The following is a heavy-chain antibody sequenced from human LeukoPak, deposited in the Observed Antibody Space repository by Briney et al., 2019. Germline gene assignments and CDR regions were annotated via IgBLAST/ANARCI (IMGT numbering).Heavy chain of an antibody. D-gene: IGHD6-19*01. Sequence: PGGSLRLSCAASGFTFSSYSMNWVRQAPGKGLEWVSSISSSSSYIYYADSVKGRFTISRDNAKNSLYLQMNSLRAEDTAVYYCARLEQAVAGTDDAFDIWGQGTMVTVSS. J-gene: IGHJ3*02. CDR2: ISSSSSYI. V-gene: IGHV3-21*01. CDR1: GFTFSSYS. CDR3: ARLEQAVAGTDDAFDI.